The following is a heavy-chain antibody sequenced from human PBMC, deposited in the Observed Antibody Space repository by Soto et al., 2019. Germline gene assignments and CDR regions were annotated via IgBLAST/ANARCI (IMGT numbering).Heavy chain of an antibody. CDR3: AAINYDIVTGCFSDY. V-gene: IGHV3-33*01. J-gene: IGHJ4*02. D-gene: IGHD3-9*01. CDR2: IWHDGSNE. Sequence: QVQLVESGGGVVQPGRSLRLSCVASGFTFSDYGIHWVRQAPGKGLEWVALIWHDGSNEYYADSVKGRFSISRDNSKNPVKNKMNSQRADDNAGYYAAAINYDIVTGCFSDYWGQGTLVTVSS. CDR1: GFTFSDYG.